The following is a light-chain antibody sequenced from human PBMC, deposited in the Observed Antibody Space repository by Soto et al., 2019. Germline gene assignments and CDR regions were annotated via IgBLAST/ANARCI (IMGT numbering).Light chain of an antibody. J-gene: IGKJ5*01. CDR1: QSVRSN. CDR3: QQYGDSPT. V-gene: IGKV3-15*01. CDR2: GAS. Sequence: EMVMTQSPATLSVSPGERATLSCRASQSVRSNLAWYQQKPGQAPRLLIYGASTRATGIPARFSGSGSGTDFTLTISRLEPEDFAVYYCQQYGDSPTFGQGTRLEIK.